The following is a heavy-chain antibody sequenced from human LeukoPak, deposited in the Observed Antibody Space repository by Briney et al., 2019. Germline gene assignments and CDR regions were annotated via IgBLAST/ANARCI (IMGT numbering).Heavy chain of an antibody. CDR1: GGSVSSSSYY. CDR2: IYYSGST. J-gene: IGHJ3*02. CDR3: ARVAVGGTHALDI. Sequence: SETLSLTCSVSGGSVSSSSYYWGCIRQPPGEGLEWIGSIYYSGSTYYNPSLKSRVTISVDTSKNQFSLKLSSVTAADTAVYYCARVAVGGTHALDIWGQGTMVTVSS. V-gene: IGHV4-39*01. D-gene: IGHD1-26*01.